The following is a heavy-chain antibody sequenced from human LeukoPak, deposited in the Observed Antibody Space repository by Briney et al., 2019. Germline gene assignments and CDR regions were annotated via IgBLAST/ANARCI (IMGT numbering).Heavy chain of an antibody. V-gene: IGHV4-39*07. CDR3: AREIELKWFGDSDY. CDR2: IYYSGST. CDR1: GGSISSSSYY. D-gene: IGHD3-10*01. Sequence: PSETLSLTCTVSGGSISSSSYYWGWIRQPPGKGLEWIGSIYYSGSTYYNPSLKSRVTISVDMSKNQFSLKLSSVTAADTAVYYCAREIELKWFGDSDYWSQGTLVTVSS. J-gene: IGHJ4*02.